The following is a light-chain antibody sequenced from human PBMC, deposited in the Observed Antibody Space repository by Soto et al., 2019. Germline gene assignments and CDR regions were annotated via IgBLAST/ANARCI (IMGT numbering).Light chain of an antibody. V-gene: IGLV2-14*01. CDR1: SSDVGDYNY. CDR3: SSYTSNSTPYV. Sequence: QSVLTQPASVSGSPGQSITISCTGTSSDVGDYNYVSWYQQHPGKAPKLMIYEVSNRPSGVSNRFSGSKSGNTASLTISGLQAEDEADYYCSSYTSNSTPYVFGTGTKLTVL. J-gene: IGLJ1*01. CDR2: EVS.